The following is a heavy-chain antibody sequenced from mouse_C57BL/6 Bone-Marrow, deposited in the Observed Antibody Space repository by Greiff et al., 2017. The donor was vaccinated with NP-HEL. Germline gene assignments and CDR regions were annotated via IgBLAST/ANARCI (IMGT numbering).Heavy chain of an antibody. J-gene: IGHJ3*01. D-gene: IGHD2-2*01. CDR2: IDPSDSYT. V-gene: IGHV1-59*01. CDR3: AREESLYYGYGGFAY. Sequence: QVQLQQPGAELVRPGTSVKLPCKASGYTFTSYWMHWVKQRPGQGLEWIGVIDPSDSYTNYNQKFKGKATLTVDTSSSTAYMQLSSLTSEDSAVYYCAREESLYYGYGGFAYWGQGTLVTVSA. CDR1: GYTFTSYW.